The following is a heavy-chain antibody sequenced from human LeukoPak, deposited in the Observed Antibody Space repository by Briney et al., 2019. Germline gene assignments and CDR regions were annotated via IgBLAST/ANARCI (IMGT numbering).Heavy chain of an antibody. Sequence: SETLSLTCTVSGGSISSYYWSWIRQPPGKGLEWIGYIYYSGSTNYNPSLKSRVTISVDTSKNQFSLKLSSVTAAHTAVYYCARSIAVAGYYYYGMDVWGQGTTVTVSS. J-gene: IGHJ6*02. CDR3: ARSIAVAGYYYYGMDV. V-gene: IGHV4-59*01. CDR1: GGSISSYY. D-gene: IGHD6-19*01. CDR2: IYYSGST.